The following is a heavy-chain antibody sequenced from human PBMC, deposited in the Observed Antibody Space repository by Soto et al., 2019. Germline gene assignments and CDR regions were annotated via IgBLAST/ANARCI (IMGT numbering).Heavy chain of an antibody. V-gene: IGHV4-31*02. CDR2: VYFGGRT. CDR1: DDSVNSIGYY. CDR3: ARILADGYHL. J-gene: IGHJ4*02. Sequence: QVQLQESGPGLVKPSETLSLTCSVSDDSVNSIGYYWTWLRQFPGRGLEWIGCVYFGGRTYFNPSLKSRLMMSLDTSKNQFSLKMTSMTAADTAVYYCARILADGYHLWGQGTLVSVSS. D-gene: IGHD5-12*01.